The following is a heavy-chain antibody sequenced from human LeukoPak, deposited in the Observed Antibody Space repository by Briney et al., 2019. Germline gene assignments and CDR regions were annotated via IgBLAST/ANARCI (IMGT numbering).Heavy chain of an antibody. V-gene: IGHV3-13*01. J-gene: IGHJ2*01. Sequence: GGSLRLSCAASGFTFRNDDFHWVRHAPGKGLEWVAAIGVTGDTYYADSVKGRFTISREDAASSLFLQMRSLGAGDTALYYCTKEFCGSRAACVGGSYYDFWGRGALVTVSS. CDR1: GFTFRNDD. CDR2: IGVTGDT. CDR3: TKEFCGSRAACVGGSYYDF. D-gene: IGHD1-26*01.